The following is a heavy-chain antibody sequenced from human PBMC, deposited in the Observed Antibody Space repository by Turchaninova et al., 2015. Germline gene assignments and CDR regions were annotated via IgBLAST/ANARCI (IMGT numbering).Heavy chain of an antibody. CDR1: GVSLSSGGYY. CDR2: IYYSGST. J-gene: IGHJ6*02. Sequence: TCSVSGVSLSSGGYYWSWIRQQPGKGLEWIGCIYYSGSTYYNSSLKSRVTMSVDTSRNQLFLRLNSVTAADTAIYYFARVDWIGDSVLFFLSGFDVWGQGSTVTVSS. D-gene: IGHD2-21*01. CDR3: ARVDWIGDSVLFFLSGFDV. V-gene: IGHV4-31*03.